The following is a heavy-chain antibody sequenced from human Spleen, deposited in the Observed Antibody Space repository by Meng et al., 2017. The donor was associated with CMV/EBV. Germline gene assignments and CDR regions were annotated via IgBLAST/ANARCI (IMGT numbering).Heavy chain of an antibody. J-gene: IGHJ2*01. CDR3: AKRLVPAKSYWYFDL. CDR1: GFTFSDYY. D-gene: IGHD2-2*01. V-gene: IGHV3-11*01. CDR2: ISGGGSTI. Sequence: SGFTFSDYYMSWIRQAPGKGLEWVSYISGGGSTIYYADSVKGRFTISRDNAKNSLYLQMNSLRAEDTAVYYCAKRLVPAKSYWYFDLWGRGTLVTVSS.